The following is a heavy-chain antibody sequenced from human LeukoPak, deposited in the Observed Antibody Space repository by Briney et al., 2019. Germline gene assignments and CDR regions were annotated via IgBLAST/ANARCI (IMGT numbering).Heavy chain of an antibody. CDR3: SRELVGGRWHLVEG. V-gene: IGHV6-1*01. CDR1: GDSVSMNSAT. J-gene: IGHJ4*02. D-gene: IGHD2-8*02. CDR2: TYYRSKWYN. Sequence: SRTLSLTSALSGDSVSMNSATWSSVRQSPSRGPEWRGSTYYRSKWYNGYAVSVKSRMTLNQDTSKTQFSLHLHPVTPEDTAVYYWSRELVGGRWHLVEGGGQETLVTLPS.